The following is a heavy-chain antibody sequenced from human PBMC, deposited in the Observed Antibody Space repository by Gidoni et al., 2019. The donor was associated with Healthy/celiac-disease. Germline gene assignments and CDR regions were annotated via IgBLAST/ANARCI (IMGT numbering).Heavy chain of an antibody. Sequence: EVQLVESGGGLVQPGRSLRLSCTASGFTFGAYAMSWVRQAPGKGLEWVGFIRSKAYGGTTEYAASVKGRFTISRDDSKSIAYLQMNSLKTEDTAVYYCTREHIVVVTATPAYYYYGMDVWGQGTTVTVSS. V-gene: IGHV3-49*04. CDR1: GFTFGAYA. CDR3: TREHIVVVTATPAYYYYGMDV. J-gene: IGHJ6*02. CDR2: IRSKAYGGTT. D-gene: IGHD2-21*02.